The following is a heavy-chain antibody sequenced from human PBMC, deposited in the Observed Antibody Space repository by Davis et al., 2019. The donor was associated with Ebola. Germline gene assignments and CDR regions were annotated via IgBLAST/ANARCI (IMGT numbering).Heavy chain of an antibody. CDR3: AKVGITVTTAFDI. CDR1: GFTFSSYG. J-gene: IGHJ3*02. Sequence: PGGSLRLSCAASGFTFSSYGMHWVRQAPGKGLEWVAVISYDGSNKYYADSVKGRFTISRDNSKNTLYLQMNSLRAEDTAVYYCAKVGITVTTAFDIWGQGTMVTVSS. D-gene: IGHD4-11*01. CDR2: ISYDGSNK. V-gene: IGHV3-30*18.